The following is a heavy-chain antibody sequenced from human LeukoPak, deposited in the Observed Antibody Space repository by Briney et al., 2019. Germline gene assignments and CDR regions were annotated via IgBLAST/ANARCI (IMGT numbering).Heavy chain of an antibody. V-gene: IGHV3-48*03. CDR2: MSSGGSTI. D-gene: IGHD6-13*01. CDR3: ARDRSFDSSWNWFDP. CDR1: GFTFSSYE. J-gene: IGHJ5*02. Sequence: PGGSLRLSCAASGFTFSSYEMNWVRQAPGKGLEWLSYMSSGGSTINYADSVKGRFTISRDNAKSSLYLQMNSLTVDDTAVYYCARDRSFDSSWNWFDPWGQGTLVTVSS.